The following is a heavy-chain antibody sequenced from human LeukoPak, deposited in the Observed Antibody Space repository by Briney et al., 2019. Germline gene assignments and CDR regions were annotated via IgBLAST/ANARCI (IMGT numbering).Heavy chain of an antibody. D-gene: IGHD3-3*01. CDR2: MSPSTGNT. Sequence: ASVKVSCTASGYTFASYINWVRQATGQGLEWLGWMSPSTGNTGFAQRFQGRVTMTKDTSISTAYMELSSLRSEDTAVYYCARDLSGYSDYYFDYWGQGTLVTVSS. J-gene: IGHJ4*02. CDR1: GYTFASY. CDR3: ARDLSGYSDYYFDY. V-gene: IGHV1-8*01.